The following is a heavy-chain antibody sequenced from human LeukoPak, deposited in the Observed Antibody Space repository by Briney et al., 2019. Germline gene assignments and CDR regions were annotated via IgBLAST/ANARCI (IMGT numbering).Heavy chain of an antibody. CDR1: GDSISSSTHY. V-gene: IGHV4-39*01. J-gene: IGHJ6*03. Sequence: SETLSLTCTVSGDSISSSTHYWGWIRQPPGKGLEWIGTIYYSGSTYYKSSLKSRLTISVDTSKNQFSLRLTSVTAADTAVYCCARHMGNYYSYMDVWGKGNTVIVSS. CDR3: ARHMGNYYSYMDV. CDR2: IYYSGST. D-gene: IGHD3-10*01.